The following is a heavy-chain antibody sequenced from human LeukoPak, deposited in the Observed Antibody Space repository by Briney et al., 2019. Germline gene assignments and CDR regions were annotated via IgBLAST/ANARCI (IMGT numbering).Heavy chain of an antibody. D-gene: IGHD3-22*01. CDR3: ARERVMYYYDTSGYYGMDV. CDR1: GYTFTRYY. Sequence: GASVKVSCKTSGYTFTRYYMQWVRQAPGHGLEWMGIINPISGATDYAQKIQGRVTMTRDTSTSTVYMELSSLRSEDTAMYYCARERVMYYYDTSGYYGMDVWGQGTTVTVSS. V-gene: IGHV1-46*01. J-gene: IGHJ6*02. CDR2: INPISGAT.